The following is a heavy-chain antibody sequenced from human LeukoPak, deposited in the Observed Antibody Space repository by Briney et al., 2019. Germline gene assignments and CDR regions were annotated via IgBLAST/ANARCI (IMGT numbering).Heavy chain of an antibody. CDR1: GYTFTSYG. Sequence: ASVKVSCKASGYTFTSYGISWVRQAPGQGLEWMRWISAYNGNTNYAQKLQGRVTMTTDTSTSTAYMELRSMRSDDTAVYYCARAPEWCRDGYNQWIDYWGQGTLVTVSS. CDR2: ISAYNGNT. J-gene: IGHJ4*02. V-gene: IGHV1-18*01. D-gene: IGHD5-24*01. CDR3: ARAPEWCRDGYNQWIDY.